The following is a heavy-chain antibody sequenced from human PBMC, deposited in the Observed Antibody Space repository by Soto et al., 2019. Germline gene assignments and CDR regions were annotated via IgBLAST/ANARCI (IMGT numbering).Heavy chain of an antibody. D-gene: IGHD2-15*01. CDR3: ARDAATPRKSEGIDL. Sequence: QVQLQASGPRQVSPSGTLSLSCNVYGDSIKSNVWWRWASQRPGEGLDWIGEVFHKGITSYNPSSATRVTISADQPRSPFSLLLPSMPASDTANYYCARDAATPRKSEGIDLWAHGVVVAVS. CDR1: GDSIKSNVW. V-gene: IGHV4-4*02. CDR2: VFHKGIT. J-gene: IGHJ4*03.